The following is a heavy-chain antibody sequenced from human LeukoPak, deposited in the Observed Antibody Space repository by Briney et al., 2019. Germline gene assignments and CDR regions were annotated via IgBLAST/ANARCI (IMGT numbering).Heavy chain of an antibody. CDR1: GFTFSNYA. V-gene: IGHV3-23*01. CDR2: TSGSGGST. D-gene: IGHD3-3*01. Sequence: GALRLSCAASGFTFSNYAMNWVRQAPGKGLEWVSATSGSGGSTYYADSVKGRFTISRDNSKNTLFLQMNSLRAEDTAVYYCAKEWLLSPSFDYWGQGTLVTVSS. J-gene: IGHJ4*02. CDR3: AKEWLLSPSFDY.